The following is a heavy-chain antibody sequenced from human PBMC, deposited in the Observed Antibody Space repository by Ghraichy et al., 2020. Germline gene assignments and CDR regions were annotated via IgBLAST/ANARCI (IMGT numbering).Heavy chain of an antibody. D-gene: IGHD1-14*01. Sequence: GGSLRLSCKGSGYSFTSYWIGWVRQMPGKGLEWMAIIYPGDSDTRYSPSFQGQVTISADKSISTTYLQWSSLKASDTAMYYCARFIAPRINRVGFDPWGQGTLVTVSS. CDR3: ARFIAPRINRVGFDP. V-gene: IGHV5-51*01. J-gene: IGHJ5*02. CDR1: GYSFTSYW. CDR2: IYPGDSDT.